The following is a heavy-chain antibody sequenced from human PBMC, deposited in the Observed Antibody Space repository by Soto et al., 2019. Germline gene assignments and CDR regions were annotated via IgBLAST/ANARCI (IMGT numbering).Heavy chain of an antibody. D-gene: IGHD6-19*01. CDR1: GGSFSGYY. Sequence: SETLSLTCAVYGGSFSGYYWSWIRQPPGKGLEWIGEINHSGSTNYNPSLKSRVTISVDTSKNQFSLRLSSVTAADTAVYYCARGRSMAAVAGTGGFDYWGQGTLVTVSS. CDR2: INHSGST. J-gene: IGHJ4*02. V-gene: IGHV4-34*01. CDR3: ARGRSMAAVAGTGGFDY.